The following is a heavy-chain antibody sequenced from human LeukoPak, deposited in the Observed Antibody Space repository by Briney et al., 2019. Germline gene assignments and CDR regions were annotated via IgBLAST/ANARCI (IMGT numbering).Heavy chain of an antibody. CDR1: GFTFSDYY. V-gene: IGHV3-11*04. CDR3: TRDATQYLRYGYFDS. J-gene: IGHJ4*02. CDR2: ISSSGSTI. Sequence: PGGSLRLSCAASGFTFSDYYMNWIRQAPGKGLEWVSYISSSGSTIYYADSVKGRFTISRDNAKNSLYLQMNSLRAEDTAVYYCTRDATQYLRYGYFDSWGQGILVTVSS. D-gene: IGHD2/OR15-2a*01.